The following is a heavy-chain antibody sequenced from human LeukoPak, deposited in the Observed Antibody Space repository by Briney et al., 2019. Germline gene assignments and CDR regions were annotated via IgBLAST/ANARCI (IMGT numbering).Heavy chain of an antibody. J-gene: IGHJ4*02. CDR2: IYHTGST. CDR1: GGSISSYY. V-gene: IGHV4-59*01. D-gene: IGHD6-25*01. Sequence: SETLSLTCTLSGGSISSYYWGWLRQPPGKGLEWIANIYHTGSTNYNPSLSSRVTISIDTAKNQFSLKLTSVTAADTAVYYCARRGRNSSGWQDYLWGQGTLVTVS. CDR3: ARRGRNSSGWQDYL.